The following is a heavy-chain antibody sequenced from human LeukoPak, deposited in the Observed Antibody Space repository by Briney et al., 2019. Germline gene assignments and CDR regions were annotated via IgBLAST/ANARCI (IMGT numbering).Heavy chain of an antibody. Sequence: PGGSLRLSCAASGFTFSSYSMNWVRQAPGKGLEWVSSISSSSSYIYYADSVKGRFTISRDNAKNSLYLQMNSLRAEDTAVYYCARDRVTPKEKRGMDNWFDPWGQGTLVTVSS. V-gene: IGHV3-21*01. CDR2: ISSSSSYI. CDR1: GFTFSSYS. CDR3: ARDRVTPKEKRGMDNWFDP. D-gene: IGHD4-23*01. J-gene: IGHJ5*02.